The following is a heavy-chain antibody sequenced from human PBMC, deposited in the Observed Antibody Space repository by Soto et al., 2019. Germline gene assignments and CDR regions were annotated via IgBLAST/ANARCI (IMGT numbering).Heavy chain of an antibody. CDR3: ANVFFLMIRRPPRSTFFPTRRSSDL. CDR1: GFTFSSSG. Sequence: PGGSLRLSCAASGFTFSSSGMHWGHQAPGKGLEGVAVISYDGSNKYYADSVKGRFTISRDNSKNTLYLQMNSLRAEDTAFYFCANVFFLMIRRPPRSTFFPTRRSSDL. CDR2: ISYDGSNK. V-gene: IGHV3-30*18. D-gene: IGHD4-17*01. J-gene: IGHJ2*01.